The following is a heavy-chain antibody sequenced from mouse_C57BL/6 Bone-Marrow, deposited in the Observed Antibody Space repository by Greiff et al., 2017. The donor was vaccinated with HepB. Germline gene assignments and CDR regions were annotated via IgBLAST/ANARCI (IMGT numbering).Heavy chain of an antibody. CDR1: GYTFTSYW. CDR3: ARDYGSSPFAY. D-gene: IGHD1-1*01. J-gene: IGHJ3*01. V-gene: IGHV1-69*01. Sequence: QVQLQQPGAELVMPGASVKLSFKASGYTFTSYWMHWVKQRPGQGLEWIGEIDPSDSYTNYNQKFKGKSTLTVDKSSSTAYMQLSSLTSEDSAVYYCARDYGSSPFAYWGQGTLVTVSA. CDR2: IDPSDSYT.